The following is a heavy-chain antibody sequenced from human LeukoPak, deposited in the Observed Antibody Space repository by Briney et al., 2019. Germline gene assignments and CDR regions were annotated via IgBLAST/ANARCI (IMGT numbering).Heavy chain of an antibody. CDR2: INPSGDST. D-gene: IGHD2-2*01. Sequence: ASVKVSCKASGYTFTSYYKHWVRQAPGQGLEWMGIINPSGDSTSYAQKFQGRVTMTRDTSTSTVYMELSSLRSEDTAVYYCAAAIVVVPNGMDVWGQGTTVTVSS. J-gene: IGHJ6*02. CDR1: GYTFTSYY. CDR3: AAAIVVVPNGMDV. V-gene: IGHV1-46*01.